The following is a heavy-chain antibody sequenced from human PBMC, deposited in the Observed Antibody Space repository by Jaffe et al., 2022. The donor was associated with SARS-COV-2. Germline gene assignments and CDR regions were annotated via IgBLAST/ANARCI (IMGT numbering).Heavy chain of an antibody. CDR3: ARGIASRSLGY. J-gene: IGHJ4*02. CDR2: INHSGST. V-gene: IGHV4-34*01. CDR1: GGSFSGYY. D-gene: IGHD6-13*01. Sequence: QVQLQQWGAGLLKPSETLSLTCAVYGGSFSGYYWSWIRQPPGKGLEWIGEINHSGSTNYNPSLKSRVTISVDTSKNQFSLKLSSVTAADTAVYYCARGIASRSLGYWGQGTLVTVSS.